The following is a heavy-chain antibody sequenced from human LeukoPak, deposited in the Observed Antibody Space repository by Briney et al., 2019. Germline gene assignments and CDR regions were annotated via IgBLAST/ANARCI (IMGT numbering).Heavy chain of an antibody. J-gene: IGHJ4*02. Sequence: GGSLRLSCAASGFTVSSNYMSWVRQAPGKGLEWVSVIYSGGSTYYADSVKGRFTISRDNSKNTLYLQMNSLRAEDTAVYYCARDSNYYDSSGYRDYWGQGTLVTVSS. CDR3: ARDSNYYDSSGYRDY. CDR2: IYSGGST. V-gene: IGHV3-66*01. CDR1: GFTVSSNY. D-gene: IGHD3-22*01.